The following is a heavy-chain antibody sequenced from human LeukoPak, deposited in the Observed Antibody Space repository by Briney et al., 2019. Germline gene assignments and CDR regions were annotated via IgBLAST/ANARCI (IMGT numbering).Heavy chain of an antibody. CDR1: GGSTSNYF. V-gene: IGHV4-59*01. J-gene: IGHJ3*02. CDR3: ARDPTTVTKGFDI. Sequence: PSETLSLTCTVSGGSTSNYFWTWIRQPPGKGLEWIGYIFYSGSTNYNPSLKSRVSISVDTSENQYSLKVSSVTAADTAVYYCARDPTTVTKGFDIWGQGTLVTVSS. D-gene: IGHD4-17*01. CDR2: IFYSGST.